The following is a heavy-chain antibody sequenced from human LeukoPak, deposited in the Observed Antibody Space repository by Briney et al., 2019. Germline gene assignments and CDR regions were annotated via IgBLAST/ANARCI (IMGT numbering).Heavy chain of an antibody. Sequence: GGSLRLSCAASGFIFSSYSLNWVRQAPGKGLEWVSYIRSSGRTLFYADSVKARFTISRDSAKNSLYLQLNSLRAEDTAVYYCARGLLGDFDYWGQGTLVTVSS. CDR2: IRSSGRTL. V-gene: IGHV3-48*01. J-gene: IGHJ4*02. CDR3: ARGLLGDFDY. CDR1: GFIFSSYS. D-gene: IGHD3-10*01.